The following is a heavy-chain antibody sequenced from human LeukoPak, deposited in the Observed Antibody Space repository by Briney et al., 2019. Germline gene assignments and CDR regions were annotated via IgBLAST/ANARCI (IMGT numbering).Heavy chain of an antibody. CDR3: AREMEDAPPPAPAPYYYGMDV. J-gene: IGHJ6*02. Sequence: GGSLRLSCAASGFTFSSYWMSWVRQAPGKGLEWVANIKQDGSEKYYVDSVKGRFTISRDNAKNSLYLQMNSLRAEDTAVYYCAREMEDAPPPAPAPYYYGMDVWGQGTTVTVSS. CDR1: GFTFSSYW. CDR2: IKQDGSEK. V-gene: IGHV3-7*01. D-gene: IGHD1-1*01.